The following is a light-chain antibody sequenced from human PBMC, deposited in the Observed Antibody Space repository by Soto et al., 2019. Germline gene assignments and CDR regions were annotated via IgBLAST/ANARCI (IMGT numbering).Light chain of an antibody. CDR2: AAS. Sequence: DIQMTQSPSSLSASGGDRVTITCRASQSISTYLNWYQCKPGKAPKVVIYAASSLASGVPSRFRGSGSGTEFTLTISRLQAEDFATYYCQQSYRAPWTFGQGTKVDVK. V-gene: IGKV1-39*01. CDR1: QSISTY. J-gene: IGKJ1*01. CDR3: QQSYRAPWT.